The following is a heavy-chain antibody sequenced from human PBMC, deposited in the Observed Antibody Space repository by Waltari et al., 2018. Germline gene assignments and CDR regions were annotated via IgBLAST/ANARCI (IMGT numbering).Heavy chain of an antibody. Sequence: QLQLQESGPGLVKPSETLSLTCTVSGGSISSSSYYWGWIRQPPGKGLEWIGSIYYSGSTYYNPALKSRVTISVDTSKNQFSLKLSSVTAADTAVYYCDHSDRRNFDYWGQGTLVTVSS. CDR1: GGSISSSSYY. J-gene: IGHJ4*02. CDR2: IYYSGST. CDR3: DHSDRRNFDY. V-gene: IGHV4-39*07.